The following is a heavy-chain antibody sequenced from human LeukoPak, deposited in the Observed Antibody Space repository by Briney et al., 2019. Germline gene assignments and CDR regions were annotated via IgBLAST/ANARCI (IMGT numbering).Heavy chain of an antibody. CDR3: ARSSWSYYWFDP. J-gene: IGHJ5*02. CDR1: GYTFTDYA. Sequence: ASVKVSCKASGYTFTDYAMNWVRQAPGQGLEWMGGVIPIFGTANYAQKFQGRVTITADESTSTAYMELSSLRSEDTAVYYCARSSWSYYWFDPWGQGTLVTVSS. V-gene: IGHV1-69*13. D-gene: IGHD1-26*01. CDR2: VIPIFGTA.